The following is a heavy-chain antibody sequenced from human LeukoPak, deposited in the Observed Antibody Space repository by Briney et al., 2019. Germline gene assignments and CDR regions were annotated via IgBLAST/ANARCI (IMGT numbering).Heavy chain of an antibody. CDR1: GYSFTSYG. CDR3: TRDSSQGYGGAFDI. CDR2: ISAYNGET. Sequence: ASVKVSCKASGYSFTSYGISWVRQAPGQGLEWMGWISAYNGETNYAQNLQGRVTMTTDTSTSTAYMELRSLRSDDTAVYYCTRDSSQGYGGAFDIWGQGTMVTVSS. V-gene: IGHV1-18*01. D-gene: IGHD4/OR15-4a*01. J-gene: IGHJ3*02.